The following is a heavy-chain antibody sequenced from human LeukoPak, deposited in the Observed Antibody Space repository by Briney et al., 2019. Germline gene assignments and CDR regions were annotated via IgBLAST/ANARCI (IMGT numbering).Heavy chain of an antibody. J-gene: IGHJ4*02. CDR2: MNPNSGNT. CDR1: GYTFTSYD. CDR3: ARGQDYCSSTSCSSDY. V-gene: IGHV1-8*01. D-gene: IGHD2-2*01. Sequence: ASVKVSCKASGYTFTSYDINWVRQATGQGLEWMGWMNPNSGNTGYAQKFQGRVTMTRKTSISTAYMELSSLRSEDTAVYYCARGQDYCSSTSCSSDYWGQGTLVTVSS.